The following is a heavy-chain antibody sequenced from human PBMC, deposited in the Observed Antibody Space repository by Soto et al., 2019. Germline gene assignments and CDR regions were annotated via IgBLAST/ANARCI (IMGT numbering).Heavy chain of an antibody. D-gene: IGHD5-18*01. J-gene: IGHJ6*02. Sequence: ASVKVSCKASGYTFTGYYMRWVRQAPGQGLEWMGWINPNSGGTNYAQKFQGRVTMTRDTSISTAYMELSRLRSDDTAVYYCASWIHGGYYYGMDVWGQGTTVTVSS. CDR2: INPNSGGT. CDR1: GYTFTGYY. V-gene: IGHV1-2*02. CDR3: ASWIHGGYYYGMDV.